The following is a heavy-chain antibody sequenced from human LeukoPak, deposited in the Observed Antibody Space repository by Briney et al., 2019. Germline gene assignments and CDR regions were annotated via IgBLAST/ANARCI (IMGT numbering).Heavy chain of an antibody. CDR1: GGTFSSYA. V-gene: IGHV1-69*06. D-gene: IGHD5-18*01. CDR2: IIPIFGTA. J-gene: IGHJ4*02. CDR3: ARDYQGGYGDKTVDY. Sequence: PGASVKVSCKASGGTFSSYAISWVRQAPGQGLEWMGGIIPIFGTANYAQKFQGRVTITADKSTSTAYMELSSLRSEDTAVYYCARDYQGGYGDKTVDYWGQGTLVTVSS.